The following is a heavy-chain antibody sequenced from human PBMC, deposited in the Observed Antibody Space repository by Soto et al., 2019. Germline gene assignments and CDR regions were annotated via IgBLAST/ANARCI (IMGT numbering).Heavy chain of an antibody. CDR2: IYWDDDK. D-gene: IGHD3-16*01. CDR3: AHRQEFNSEWNGGWFGP. J-gene: IGHJ5*02. CDR1: GFSLSTSGVG. V-gene: IGHV2-5*02. Sequence: QITLKESGPTLVEPTQTLTLTCTFSGFSLSTSGVGVGWIRQSPGKALEWLAFIYWDDDKRYSPSLRSRLTITKDTSKNQVVLTMTNMDPVDTATYYCAHRQEFNSEWNGGWFGPWGQGTLVTVSS.